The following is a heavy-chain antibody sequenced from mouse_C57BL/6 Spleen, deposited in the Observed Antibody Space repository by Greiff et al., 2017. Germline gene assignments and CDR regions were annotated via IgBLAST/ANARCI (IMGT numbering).Heavy chain of an antibody. D-gene: IGHD3-2*02. Sequence: QVHVKQPGAELVKPGASVKLSCKASGYTFTSYWMQWVKQRPGQGLEWIGEIDPSDSYTNYNQKFKGKATLTVDTSSSTAYMQLSSLTSEDSAVYYCAKTAQGYFDYWGQGTTLTVSS. J-gene: IGHJ2*01. CDR2: IDPSDSYT. CDR1: GYTFTSYW. V-gene: IGHV1-50*01. CDR3: AKTAQGYFDY.